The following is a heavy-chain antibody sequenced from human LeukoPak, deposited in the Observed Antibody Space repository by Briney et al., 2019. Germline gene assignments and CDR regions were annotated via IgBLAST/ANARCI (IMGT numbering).Heavy chain of an antibody. Sequence: GGSLRLSCAASGFTFDDYGMSWVRQAPGKGLEWVSGINWNGGSTGYADSVKGRFTISRDNAKNSLYLQMNSLRAEDTALYYCARVPYSSGWYLEAYYFDYWGQGTLVTVSS. J-gene: IGHJ4*02. CDR1: GFTFDDYG. V-gene: IGHV3-20*04. CDR3: ARVPYSSGWYLEAYYFDY. D-gene: IGHD6-19*01. CDR2: INWNGGST.